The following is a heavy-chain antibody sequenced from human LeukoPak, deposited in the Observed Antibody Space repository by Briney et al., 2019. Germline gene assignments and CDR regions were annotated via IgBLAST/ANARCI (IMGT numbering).Heavy chain of an antibody. CDR2: IDYDSSHI. D-gene: IGHD3-9*01. J-gene: IGHJ4*02. CDR1: GFTFSNSA. CDR3: ARDPLRYLRVGHYDY. V-gene: IGHV3-21*01. Sequence: GGSLRLSCAASGFTFSNSAMNWVRQVPGKGLEWVSSIDYDSSHIYYAASVRGRFTISGDNARNSVYLQMNSLRVEDTAVYYCARDPLRYLRVGHYDYWGQGTLVAVSS.